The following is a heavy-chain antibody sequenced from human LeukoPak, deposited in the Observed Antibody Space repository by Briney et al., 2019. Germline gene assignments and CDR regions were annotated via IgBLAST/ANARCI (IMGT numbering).Heavy chain of an antibody. J-gene: IGHJ6*04. CDR1: GFTVSSNY. V-gene: IGHV3-66*01. CDR3: AELGITMIGGV. Sequence: GGSLRLSCAASGFTVSSNYMSWVRQAPGKGLEWVSVIYTDGSTYYADSVKGRFTISRDGSKNTLYLHMNSLRAEDTAVYYCAELGITMIGGVWGKGTTVTISS. D-gene: IGHD3-10*02. CDR2: IYTDGST.